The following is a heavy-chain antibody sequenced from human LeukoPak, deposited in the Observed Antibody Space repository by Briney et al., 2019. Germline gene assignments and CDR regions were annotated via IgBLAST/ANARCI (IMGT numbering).Heavy chain of an antibody. CDR3: ARGRRYCTNGMCYSNYYYMDV. J-gene: IGHJ6*03. CDR2: MNPNSGHT. V-gene: IGHV1-8*02. Sequence: GASVKVSCKASGYTFTSYDINWVRQATGQGLEWMGWMNPNSGHTGYAQKFQGRVTMTRNTSISTAYMELSGLRSEDTAVYYCARGRRYCTNGMCYSNYYYMDVWGKGTTVTVSS. D-gene: IGHD2-8*01. CDR1: GYTFTSYD.